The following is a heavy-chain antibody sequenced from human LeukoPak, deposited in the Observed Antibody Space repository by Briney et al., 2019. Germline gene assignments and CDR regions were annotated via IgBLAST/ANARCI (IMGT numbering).Heavy chain of an antibody. D-gene: IGHD2-2*02. CDR1: GGSISSGSYY. Sequence: SETLSLTCTVSGGSISSGSYYWSWIRQPAGKGLEWIGRIYTSGSTNYNPSLKSRVTISVDTSKNQFSLKLSSVTAADTAVYYCARGGEYCSSTSCYKEGYWGQGTLVTVSS. CDR2: IYTSGST. V-gene: IGHV4-61*02. CDR3: ARGGEYCSSTSCYKEGY. J-gene: IGHJ4*02.